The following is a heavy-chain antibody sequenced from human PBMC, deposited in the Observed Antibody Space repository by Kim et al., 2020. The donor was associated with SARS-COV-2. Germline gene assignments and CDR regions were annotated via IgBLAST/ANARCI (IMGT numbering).Heavy chain of an antibody. V-gene: IGHV4-30-2*01. D-gene: IGHD6-6*01. CDR2: IYHSGST. CDR3: ARAFLGLAAPAEFPFD. J-gene: IGHJ4*01. CDR1: GGSISSGGYS. Sequence: SETLSLTCAVSGGSISSGGYSWSWIRQPPGKGLEWIGYIYHSGSTYYNPSLKSRVTISVDRSKNQFSLKLSSVTAADTAVHYCARAFLGLAAPAEFPFD.